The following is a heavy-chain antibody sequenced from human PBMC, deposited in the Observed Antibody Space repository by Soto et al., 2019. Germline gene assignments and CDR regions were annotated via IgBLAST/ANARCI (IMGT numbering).Heavy chain of an antibody. D-gene: IGHD4-4*01. CDR1: GFTFSSYA. CDR3: AKVGRAVTTPYWYFDL. V-gene: IGHV3-23*01. Sequence: GGSLRLSCAASGFTFSSYAMSWVRQAPGKGLEWVSAISGSGGSTYYADSVKGRFTISRDNSKNTLYLEMNSLRAEDTAVYYCAKVGRAVTTPYWYFDLWGRGTLVTVSS. CDR2: ISGSGGST. J-gene: IGHJ2*01.